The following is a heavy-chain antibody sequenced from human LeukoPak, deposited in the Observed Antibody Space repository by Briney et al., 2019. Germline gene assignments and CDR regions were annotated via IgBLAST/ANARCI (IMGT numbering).Heavy chain of an antibody. V-gene: IGHV3-23*01. CDR1: GFTFSNYA. Sequence: GGSLRLSCAVSGFTFSNYAMTWVRQAPGKGLEWVSVICGKSNNTYYADSVKGRFTISRDNAKNSLYLQMNSLRAEDTAVYYCARVLRRTQIFDYWGQGTLVTVSS. J-gene: IGHJ4*02. CDR2: ICGKSNNT. CDR3: ARVLRRTQIFDY. D-gene: IGHD5/OR15-5a*01.